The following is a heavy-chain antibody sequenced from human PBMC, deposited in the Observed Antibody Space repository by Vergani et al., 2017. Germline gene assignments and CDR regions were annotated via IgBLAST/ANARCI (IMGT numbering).Heavy chain of an antibody. J-gene: IGHJ1*01. V-gene: IGHV3-30*03. CDR2: MSYDGTKK. CDR3: ATKSCGTPVCQVGYFRE. D-gene: IGHD2-15*01. CDR1: GFTSSYYG. Sequence: QVHLVESGGGVVQPGRSLRLSCVVSGFTSSYYGMHWVRQAPGKGLEWVAVMSYDGTKKYYADSVKGRFTISRDTSKSTLYLQMNSLRTEDTAVYYCATKSCGTPVCQVGYFREWGQGTLVTVSS.